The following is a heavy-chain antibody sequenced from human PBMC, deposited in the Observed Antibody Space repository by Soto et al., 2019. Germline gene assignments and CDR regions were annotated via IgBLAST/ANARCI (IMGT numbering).Heavy chain of an antibody. Sequence: SETLSLTCTVSGGSISSSSYYWGWIRQPPGRGLEWIGSIYNSESTFYNPSLKSRVTISVDSSKNKFSLKLSSVTAADTAVYYCARPISSSSGYYYFDYWGQGTLVTVSS. J-gene: IGHJ4*02. CDR3: ARPISSSSGYYYFDY. V-gene: IGHV4-39*01. D-gene: IGHD3-22*01. CDR1: GGSISSSSYY. CDR2: IYNSEST.